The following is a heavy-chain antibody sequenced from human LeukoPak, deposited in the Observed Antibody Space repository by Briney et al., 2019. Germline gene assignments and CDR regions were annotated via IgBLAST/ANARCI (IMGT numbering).Heavy chain of an antibody. Sequence: PGGSLRLSCAASGFTFSSYSMNWVRQAPGKGLEWVSFISSRSSTIHYAESVKGRFTISRDNARNSLYLQMNSLRAEDTAVYYCARDLPYSYTSGDAFDIWGQGTMVTVSS. V-gene: IGHV3-48*01. D-gene: IGHD5-18*01. CDR1: GFTFSSYS. CDR3: ARDLPYSYTSGDAFDI. J-gene: IGHJ3*02. CDR2: ISSRSSTI.